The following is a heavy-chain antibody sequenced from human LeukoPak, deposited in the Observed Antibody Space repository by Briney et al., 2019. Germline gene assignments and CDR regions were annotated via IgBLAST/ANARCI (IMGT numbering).Heavy chain of an antibody. J-gene: IGHJ4*02. CDR2: IYQNGYT. D-gene: IGHD1-26*01. V-gene: IGHV4-38-2*01. CDR3: ASDRPHSASYYHY. CDR1: GSSITSGFY. Sequence: PSETLSLTCAVSGSSITSGFYWGCIRQPPGKGLEWIGIIYQNGYTYYNPSLKSRVTMSVDTSKNQISLKVTSVTAADTAMYYCASDRPHSASYYHYWGQGTLVTVSS.